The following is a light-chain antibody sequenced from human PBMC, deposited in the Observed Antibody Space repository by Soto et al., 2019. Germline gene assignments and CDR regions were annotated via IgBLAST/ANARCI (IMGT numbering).Light chain of an antibody. Sequence: EVVMTQSPATLSVSPGERATLTCRASQTVSSNLAWYQQKPGQAPRLLIYGAFTRDTGIPARFSGDRSGTEFTLTISSLQSEDLAVYYCQQYNNSPYTFGQGTKLEIK. V-gene: IGKV3-15*01. J-gene: IGKJ2*01. CDR3: QQYNNSPYT. CDR1: QTVSSN. CDR2: GAF.